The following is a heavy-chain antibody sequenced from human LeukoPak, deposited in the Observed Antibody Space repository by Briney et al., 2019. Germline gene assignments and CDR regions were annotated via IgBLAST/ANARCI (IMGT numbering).Heavy chain of an antibody. Sequence: ASVKVSCTVSGYTLTELSMHWVRQAPGKGLEWMGGFDPEDGETIYAQKFQGRVTMTEDTSTDTAYMELSSLRSEDTAVYYCAIGRPLVVPAAPHFDYWGQGTLVTVSS. D-gene: IGHD2-2*01. CDR2: FDPEDGET. J-gene: IGHJ4*02. V-gene: IGHV1-24*01. CDR3: AIGRPLVVPAAPHFDY. CDR1: GYTLTELS.